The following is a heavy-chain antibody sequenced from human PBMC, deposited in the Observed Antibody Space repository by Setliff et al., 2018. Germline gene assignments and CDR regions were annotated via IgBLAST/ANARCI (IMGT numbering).Heavy chain of an antibody. CDR2: INQSGSG. J-gene: IGHJ3*02. CDR3: RQAVVGRDVFDI. D-gene: IGHD1-1*01. Sequence: SETLSLTCNVYGESFDTYYWSWIRQPPGKGLEWFGEINQSGSGDYNPSFKCRVTISVDTSKKQFSLTLRYVTAADTALYYCRQAVVGRDVFDIWGQGTVVTVSS. CDR1: GESFDTYY. V-gene: IGHV4-34*01.